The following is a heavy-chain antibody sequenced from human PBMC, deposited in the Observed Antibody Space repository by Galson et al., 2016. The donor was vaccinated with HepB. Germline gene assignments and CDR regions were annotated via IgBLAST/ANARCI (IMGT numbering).Heavy chain of an antibody. Sequence: TLSLTCSVSGGSFGRSSYYWTWLRQPVGKGLEWIGRIYSHGTTNYTPSLKSRVSISVDRSKTLFSLALMYVTVADTGVYYCGRIVTEVPAEDYWGQGTLATVFS. V-gene: IGHV4-61*02. J-gene: IGHJ4*02. D-gene: IGHD3-16*02. CDR1: GGSFGRSSYY. CDR2: IYSHGTT. CDR3: GRIVTEVPAEDY.